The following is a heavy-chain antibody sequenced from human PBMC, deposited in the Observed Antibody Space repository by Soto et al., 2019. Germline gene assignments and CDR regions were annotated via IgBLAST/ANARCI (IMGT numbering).Heavy chain of an antibody. J-gene: IGHJ4*02. D-gene: IGHD3-22*01. CDR2: ILVGSGQT. V-gene: IGHV1-58*01. Sequence: ASVKVSCKASGAAFTSSTVNWVRQARGQPPEWIGWILVGSGQTYSAQKFQGRVAITRDMSTYTAYLELNSLRSDDSAVYYCAAISSGYYRVFDYWGQGTPVTVSS. CDR1: GAAFTSST. CDR3: AAISSGYYRVFDY.